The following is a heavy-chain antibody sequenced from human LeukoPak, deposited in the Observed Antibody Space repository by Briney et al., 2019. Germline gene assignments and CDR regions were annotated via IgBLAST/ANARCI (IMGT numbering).Heavy chain of an antibody. Sequence: SGGSLRLSCAASGFTFSNYSMNWVRQAPGKGLEWLSYISSGSRTIYYADSVKGRFTISRDNAKTSLYLQMNSLRAEDTAVYYCARDFHVDTAMVRWYFDLWGRGTLVTVSS. J-gene: IGHJ2*01. V-gene: IGHV3-48*01. CDR1: GFTFSNYS. CDR3: ARDFHVDTAMVRWYFDL. CDR2: ISSGSRTI. D-gene: IGHD5-18*01.